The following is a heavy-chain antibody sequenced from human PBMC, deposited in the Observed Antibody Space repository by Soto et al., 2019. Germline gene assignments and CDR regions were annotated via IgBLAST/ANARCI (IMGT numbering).Heavy chain of an antibody. CDR1: GGSISSSNYY. CDR3: ARRTSLYASESSRFDP. D-gene: IGHD3-10*01. Sequence: SETLSLTCTVSGGSISSSNYYWGWIRQPPGKGLEWIGTMHYSGSTNYNPSLKSRVTISVDTSKNQFSLKLSSVTAADTAVYYCARRTSLYASESSRFDPWGQGALVTVSS. J-gene: IGHJ5*02. V-gene: IGHV4-39*01. CDR2: MHYSGST.